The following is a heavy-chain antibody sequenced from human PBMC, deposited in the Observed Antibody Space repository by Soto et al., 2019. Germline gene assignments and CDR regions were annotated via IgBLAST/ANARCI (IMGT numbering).Heavy chain of an antibody. CDR3: ARDEVSDAFDI. D-gene: IGHD2-8*01. CDR2: ISSSGSTI. Sequence: PGGSLRLSCAASGFTFSSYEMNWVRQAPGKGLEWVSYISSSGSTIYYADSVKGRFTISRDNAKNSLYLQMNSLRAEDTAVYYCARDEVSDAFDIWGRGTMVTVSS. CDR1: GFTFSSYE. V-gene: IGHV3-48*03. J-gene: IGHJ3*02.